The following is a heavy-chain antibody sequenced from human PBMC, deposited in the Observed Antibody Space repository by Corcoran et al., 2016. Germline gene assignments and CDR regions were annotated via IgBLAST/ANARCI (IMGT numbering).Heavy chain of an antibody. J-gene: IGHJ4*02. CDR1: GGSFSGYY. D-gene: IGHD6-13*01. Sequence: QVQLQQWGAGLLKPSETLSLTCAVYGGSFSGYYWSWIRQPPGKGLEWIGEINHSGSTNYNPSLKSRVTISVDTSKNQFSLKLSSVTAADTAVYYWARGRAAASGGNDYWGQGTLVTVSS. CDR3: ARGRAAASGGNDY. V-gene: IGHV4-34*01. CDR2: INHSGST.